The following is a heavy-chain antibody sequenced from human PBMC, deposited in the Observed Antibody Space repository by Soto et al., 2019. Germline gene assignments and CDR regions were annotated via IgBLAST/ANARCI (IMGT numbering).Heavy chain of an antibody. CDR1: GFTFSSYA. J-gene: IGHJ6*02. D-gene: IGHD3-3*01. V-gene: IGHV3-23*01. CDR3: AKDVSAYYDFWSGYYTQWYYYYGMDV. Sequence: PGGSLRLSCAASGFTFSSYAMSWVRQAPGKGLEWVSAISGSGGSTYYADSVKGRFTISRDNSKNTLYLQMNSLRAEDTAVYYCAKDVSAYYDFWSGYYTQWYYYYGMDVWGQGTTVTVSS. CDR2: ISGSGGST.